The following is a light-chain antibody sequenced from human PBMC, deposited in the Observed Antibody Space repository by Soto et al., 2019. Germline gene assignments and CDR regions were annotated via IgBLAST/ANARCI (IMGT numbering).Light chain of an antibody. CDR3: LQDYNYPFT. CDR2: AAS. Sequence: IQLTQSPSVLSASVGDTVTITCRASQGIGNDLGWYQQKPGKAPKLLIYAASSLQSGVPSRFSGSGSGTAFTLTISSLQPEDFATYYCLQDYNYPFTFGPGTKVDIK. CDR1: QGIGND. V-gene: IGKV1-6*01. J-gene: IGKJ3*01.